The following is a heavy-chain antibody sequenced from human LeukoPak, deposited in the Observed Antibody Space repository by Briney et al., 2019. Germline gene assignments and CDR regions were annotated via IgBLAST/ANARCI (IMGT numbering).Heavy chain of an antibody. J-gene: IGHJ4*02. D-gene: IGHD6-19*01. V-gene: IGHV3-23*01. CDR2: ISGSGGST. Sequence: PGGSLRLSCAASGFTFSSYVMTWVRQAPGKGLEWVSGISGSGGSTYYADSVKGRFTISRDNSKNTLYLQMNSLRAEDTAVYYCAKDRSSSWYHPTDYWGQGTLATVSS. CDR1: GFTFSSYV. CDR3: AKDRSSSWYHPTDY.